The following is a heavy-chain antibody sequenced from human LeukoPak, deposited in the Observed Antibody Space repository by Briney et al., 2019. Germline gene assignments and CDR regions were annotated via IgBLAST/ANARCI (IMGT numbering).Heavy chain of an antibody. CDR3: VRDGQGSTPLDY. D-gene: IGHD2-15*01. J-gene: IGHJ4*02. V-gene: IGHV3-74*01. CDR1: GFTFSSHW. CDR2: ISTDGSRP. Sequence: PGGSPRLSCAASGFTFSSHWMHWVRQAPGKGLVWVSGISTDGSRPRYADSVNGRFTISRDNAKNTLYLQMNSLRAEDTTVYFCVRDGQGSTPLDYWGQGTLVTVSS.